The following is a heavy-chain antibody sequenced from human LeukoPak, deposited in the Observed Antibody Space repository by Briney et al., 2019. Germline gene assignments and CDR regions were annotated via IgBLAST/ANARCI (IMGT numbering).Heavy chain of an antibody. J-gene: IGHJ4*02. CDR3: TTVTMVRDYDY. Sequence: GGSLRLSCAPSGFPFSDDWMSWVRQAPGKGLEWVGRIKKKDDGGTTDYPAPVKGRFTISRDDSKNMLYLEMNNLKIEDTAVYYCTTVTMVRDYDYWGQGTLVTVSS. CDR1: GFPFSDDW. CDR2: IKKKDDGGTT. D-gene: IGHD3-10*01. V-gene: IGHV3-15*01.